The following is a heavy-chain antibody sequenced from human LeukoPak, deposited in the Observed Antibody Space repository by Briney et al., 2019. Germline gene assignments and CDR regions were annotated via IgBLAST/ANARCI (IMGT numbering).Heavy chain of an antibody. J-gene: IGHJ4*02. D-gene: IGHD6-13*01. CDR3: ARGRYSSSWPLDY. Sequence: GGSLRLSCAASGFTFDDYGMSWVRQAPGKGLEWVSGINWSGGSTGYADSVKGRFTISRDNAKNSLYLQMNSLRAEDTALYHCARGRYSSSWPLDYWGQGTLVTVSS. CDR1: GFTFDDYG. V-gene: IGHV3-20*01. CDR2: INWSGGST.